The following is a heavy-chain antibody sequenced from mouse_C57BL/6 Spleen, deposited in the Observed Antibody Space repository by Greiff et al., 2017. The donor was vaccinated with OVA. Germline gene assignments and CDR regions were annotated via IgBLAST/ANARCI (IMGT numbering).Heavy chain of an antibody. J-gene: IGHJ4*01. V-gene: IGHV1-84*01. CDR2: IYPGSGNT. D-gene: IGHD1-1*01. CDR1: GYTFTDYY. Sequence: VQLQQSGPELVKPGASVKISCKASGYTFTDYYINWVKQRPGQGLEWIGWIYPGSGNTKYNEKFKGKATLTVDTSSSTAYMQLSSLTSEDSAVYFCARSYYYGSSYVGYYAMDYWGQGTSVTVSS. CDR3: ARSYYYGSSYVGYYAMDY.